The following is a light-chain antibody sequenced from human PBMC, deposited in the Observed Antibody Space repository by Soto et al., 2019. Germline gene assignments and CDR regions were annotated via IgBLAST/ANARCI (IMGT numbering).Light chain of an antibody. CDR2: GAS. CDR3: QQSYSPPYT. CDR1: RDISNS. J-gene: IGKJ2*01. V-gene: IGKV1-12*01. Sequence: DIQMTQSPSSVSASVGDRLTITCRASRDISNSLAWYQQTPGKAPKLLLRGASSLHRGVPSRFSGGGAGTEFTLTISSLQPEDFATYFCQQSYSPPYTFGQGTKLEIK.